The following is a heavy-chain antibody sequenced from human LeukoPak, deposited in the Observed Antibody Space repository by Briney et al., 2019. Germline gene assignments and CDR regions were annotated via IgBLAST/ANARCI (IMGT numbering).Heavy chain of an antibody. Sequence: SETLSLTCTVSDGSMSPYYWSWIRQSPGRGLEWIAYIFYNGNTKYNPSPRSRVTISIDTSRNQFSLNLNSVTAADTAVYYCARGGYYCLDVWGKGTTVTVSS. CDR3: ARGGYYCLDV. CDR1: DGSMSPYY. J-gene: IGHJ6*03. V-gene: IGHV4-59*01. CDR2: IFYNGNT.